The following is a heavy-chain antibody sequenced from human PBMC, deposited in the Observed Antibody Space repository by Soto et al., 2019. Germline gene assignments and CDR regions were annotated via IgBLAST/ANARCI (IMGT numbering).Heavy chain of an antibody. D-gene: IGHD6-19*01. V-gene: IGHV4-30-2*01. J-gene: IGHJ5*02. CDR3: AGMPYTSGLRFDP. Sequence: SETLSLTCNMSGDSYSISTYSWSWIRQPPGKALQWIGFIYQSGVTSYNPSLASRVSTSLDRSNNQCSLKLKSVTAADTAVYFCAGMPYTSGLRFDPWGPGTLVTVSS. CDR2: IYQSGVT. CDR1: GDSYSISTYS.